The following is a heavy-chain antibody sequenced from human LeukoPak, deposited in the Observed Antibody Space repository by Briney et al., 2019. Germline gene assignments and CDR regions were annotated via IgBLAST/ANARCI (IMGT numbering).Heavy chain of an antibody. CDR2: IRYDGSIK. V-gene: IGHV3-30*02. CDR1: GFTFSNYG. CDR3: ARVPYGNYHYYYMDV. Sequence: GGSLRLSCVASGFTFSNYGMHWVRQAPGKGLEWVAFIRYDGSIKYYANSVKGRFTISRDNSKNTVYLQMNSLRAEDTAVYYCARVPYGNYHYYYMDVWGKGTAVTVSS. J-gene: IGHJ6*03. D-gene: IGHD3-10*01.